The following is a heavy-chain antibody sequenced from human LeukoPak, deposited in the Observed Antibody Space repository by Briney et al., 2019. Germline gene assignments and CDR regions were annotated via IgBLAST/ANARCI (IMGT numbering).Heavy chain of an antibody. CDR2: ISSRSSTI. Sequence: GGSLRLSCAASGFTFHFYSMTWVRQAPGKGLEWVSYISSRSSTIYYTDSVKGRFTVSRNNAKNSLNPQMNSLRDEDTAVYYCGRGEDYWGQGTLVTVSS. CDR1: GFTFHFYS. CDR3: GRGEDY. V-gene: IGHV3-48*02. J-gene: IGHJ4*02.